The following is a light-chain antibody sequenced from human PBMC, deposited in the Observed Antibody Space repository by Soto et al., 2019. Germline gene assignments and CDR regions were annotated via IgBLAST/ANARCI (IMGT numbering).Light chain of an antibody. CDR1: QTIDNT. V-gene: IGKV3-11*01. Sequence: EIVMTQSPATLSLSPGERATLSCRASQTIDNTLAWYQRKPGQAPRLLIYDASNRATGISARFSGSGSGTDFTLTISSLEPEDFAVYYCQQRSKWPPEVTFGQGTKVDIK. CDR2: DAS. CDR3: QQRSKWPPEVT. J-gene: IGKJ1*01.